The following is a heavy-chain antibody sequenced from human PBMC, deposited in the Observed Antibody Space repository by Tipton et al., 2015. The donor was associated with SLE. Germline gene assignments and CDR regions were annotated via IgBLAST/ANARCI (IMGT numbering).Heavy chain of an antibody. CDR1: GGSISSGGYY. Sequence: LRLSCTVSGGSISSGGYYWSWIRQHPGKGLEWIGYIYYSGSTNYNPSLKSRVTISVDTSKNQFSLKLSSVTAADTAVYYCARGIKAGTDYWGQGTLVTVSS. CDR2: IYYSGST. V-gene: IGHV4-31*02. D-gene: IGHD6-19*01. CDR3: ARGIKAGTDY. J-gene: IGHJ4*02.